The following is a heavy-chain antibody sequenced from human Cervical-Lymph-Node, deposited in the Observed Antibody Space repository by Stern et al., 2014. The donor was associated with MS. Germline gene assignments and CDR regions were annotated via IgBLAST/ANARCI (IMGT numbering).Heavy chain of an antibody. V-gene: IGHV3-72*01. CDR2: SRNKPNSYTT. CDR1: GFTFSDHS. J-gene: IGHJ4*02. CDR3: ARGFHSFDS. Sequence: EDQLVESGGGLVRPGGSLRLSCAVSGFTFSDHSMDWVRQAPGKGLEWVGRSRNKPNSYTTEYAASVKGRFTVSRDDSKNLLYLQMNSLKTDDTAVYYCARGFHSFDSWGQGTLVTVSS.